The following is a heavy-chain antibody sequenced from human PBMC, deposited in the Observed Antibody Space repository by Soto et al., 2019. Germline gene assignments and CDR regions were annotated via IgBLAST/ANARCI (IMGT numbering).Heavy chain of an antibody. CDR2: TYYSGTS. J-gene: IGHJ5*02. CDR3: ARGDSRGFS. D-gene: IGHD3-22*01. V-gene: IGHV4-61*01. CDR1: GGSVSSGSYY. Sequence: QVQLQESGPGLVKPSETLSLTCTVSGGSVSSGSYYWNWIRQPPGKGLEWIGYTYYSGTSNYNPSLKSRVTISLDMSKNQFSLKLGSVTAADTAFYYCARGDSRGFSWGQGTLVTVSS.